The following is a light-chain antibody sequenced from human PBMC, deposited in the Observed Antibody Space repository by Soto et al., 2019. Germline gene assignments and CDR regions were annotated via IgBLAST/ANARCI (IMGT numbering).Light chain of an antibody. Sequence: QSALTQPASVSGSPGQSITISCTGTRSDVGNYNLVSWYQQRPGKAPKLMIYEGSKRPSGVSNRFSGSKSGSTASLTISGLQAADEADYYCCSYAGSSSYVFGTGTKSPS. J-gene: IGLJ1*01. V-gene: IGLV2-23*01. CDR2: EGS. CDR1: RSDVGNYNL. CDR3: CSYAGSSSYV.